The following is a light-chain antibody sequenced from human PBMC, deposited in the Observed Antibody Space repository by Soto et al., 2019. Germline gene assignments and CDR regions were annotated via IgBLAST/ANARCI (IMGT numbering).Light chain of an antibody. CDR1: SSYFGYYNS. Sequence: QSVLTQPASVSGSPGQSITISCTGTSSYFGYYNSDSWYQRHPGKVPKLIIYDVSSRPSGVSNRFSGSESGNTASLTISGLQAEDEADYYCASYPRTKTHVVFGGGTQLTVL. CDR3: ASYPRTKTHVV. J-gene: IGLJ2*01. V-gene: IGLV2-14*03. CDR2: DVS.